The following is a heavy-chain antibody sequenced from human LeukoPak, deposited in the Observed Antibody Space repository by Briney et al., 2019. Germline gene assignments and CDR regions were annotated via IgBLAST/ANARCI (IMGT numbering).Heavy chain of an antibody. V-gene: IGHV3-7*05. J-gene: IGHJ4*02. CDR2: AKPDESEK. Sequence: GGSLRLSCAASGFSFSSYWMSWVRQAPGKGLEWVANAKPDESEKYYVDSVKGRFTISRDNAKNSLYLQINSLRADDTAVYYCARDLEGPSYYWGQRTLVTVSS. D-gene: IGHD1-1*01. CDR3: ARDLEGPSYY. CDR1: GFSFSSYW.